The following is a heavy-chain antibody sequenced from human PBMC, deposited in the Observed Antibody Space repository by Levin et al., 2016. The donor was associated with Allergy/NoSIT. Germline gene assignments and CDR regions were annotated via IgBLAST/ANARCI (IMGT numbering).Heavy chain of an antibody. CDR2: IIPILGIA. CDR1: GGTFSSYT. Sequence: SVKVSCKASGGTFSSYTISWVRQAPGQGLEWMGRIIPILGIANYAQKFQGRVTITADKSTSTAYMELSSLRSEDTAVYYCAREGPLDAFDIWGQGTMVTVSS. CDR3: AREGPLDAFDI. J-gene: IGHJ3*02. V-gene: IGHV1-69*04.